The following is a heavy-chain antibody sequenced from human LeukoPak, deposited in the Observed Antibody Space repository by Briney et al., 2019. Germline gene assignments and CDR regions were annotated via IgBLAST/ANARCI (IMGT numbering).Heavy chain of an antibody. D-gene: IGHD1-26*01. J-gene: IGHJ4*02. CDR1: GGSISSNGYY. CDR3: ARGSVGATIYDY. V-gene: IGHV4-39*07. Sequence: SETLSLTCTVSGGSISSNGYYWGWIRQSPGEGLEWIGNIYYRGITYYNASLKSRVTISVDTSKNQFSLKVRSVTAADTAVYYCARGSVGATIYDYWGQGTLVTVSS. CDR2: IYYRGIT.